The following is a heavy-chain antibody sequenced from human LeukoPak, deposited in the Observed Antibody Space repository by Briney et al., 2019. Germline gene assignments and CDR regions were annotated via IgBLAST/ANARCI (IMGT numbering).Heavy chain of an antibody. D-gene: IGHD2-21*02. J-gene: IGHJ4*02. CDR3: ARTHCEGDCFSAIRY. CDR2: IYYSGGA. Sequence: PSETLSLTCSVSGGSISSKSYHWGWIRQPPGKGLEWIGSIYYSGGADYNPSLQSRVTISVDTSKNEISLKVRSVTAADTAVYFCARTHCEGDCFSAIRYWGQGTPVTVSS. V-gene: IGHV4-39*07. CDR1: GGSISSKSYH.